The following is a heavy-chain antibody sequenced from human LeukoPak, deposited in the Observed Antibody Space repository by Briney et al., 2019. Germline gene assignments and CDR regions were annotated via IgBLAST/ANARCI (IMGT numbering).Heavy chain of an antibody. CDR2: ISISSSTI. Sequence: GGSLRLSCAASGFTFSSYTMNWVRQAPGKGLEWVSYISISSSTIYSADSVKGRFTISRDNAKSSLYLQMNSRRVEDTAVYYCARGYAYAFDFWGQGTMVTDSS. J-gene: IGHJ3*01. CDR1: GFTFSSYT. V-gene: IGHV3-48*04. D-gene: IGHD5-12*01. CDR3: ARGYAYAFDF.